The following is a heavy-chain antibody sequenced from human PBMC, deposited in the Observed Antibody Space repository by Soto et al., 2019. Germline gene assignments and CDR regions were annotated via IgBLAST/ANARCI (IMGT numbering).Heavy chain of an antibody. CDR1: GFTFSVYP. D-gene: IGHD6-13*01. V-gene: IGHV3-30*04. CDR3: ANLLNVAAAGTPHYYGSDV. J-gene: IGHJ6*02. Sequence: QVQLVESGGGVVQPGRSLRLSCAASGFTFSVYPMHWVRQAPGKGLEWVAFISFDGKKIYYADSVKGRFTISRDNSKNTVYLQMNNRRPGDAAVYHCANLLNVAAAGTPHYYGSDVWGQGTTVTVS. CDR2: ISFDGKKI.